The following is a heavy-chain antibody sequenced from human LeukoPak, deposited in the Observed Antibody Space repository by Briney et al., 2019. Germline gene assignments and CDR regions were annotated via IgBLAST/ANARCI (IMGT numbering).Heavy chain of an antibody. CDR2: INPNSGGT. J-gene: IGHJ3*02. CDR3: ARANSENAFDI. V-gene: IGHV1-2*06. Sequence: ASVKVSCQASGYAFTAYHIHWVLQAPGQGLEWMGRINPNSGGTNYAQKFQGRVTMTRDTSISTVDMELSRLRPDDTAVYYCARANSENAFDIWGQGTMVTVSS. CDR1: GYAFTAYH. D-gene: IGHD1-26*01.